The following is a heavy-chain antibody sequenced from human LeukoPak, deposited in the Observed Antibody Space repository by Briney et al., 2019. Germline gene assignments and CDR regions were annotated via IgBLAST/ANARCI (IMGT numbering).Heavy chain of an antibody. Sequence: GRSLRLSCAASGFTFSSFGMHWVRQAPGKGLGWVAVIWYDESKEYYADSVKGRFTISRDTSKNTLYLQMNSLRVEDTAVYYCVRDGGSGIDYWGQGSPVTVAS. V-gene: IGHV3-33*01. CDR1: GFTFSSFG. D-gene: IGHD3-3*01. CDR3: VRDGGSGIDY. J-gene: IGHJ4*02. CDR2: IWYDESKE.